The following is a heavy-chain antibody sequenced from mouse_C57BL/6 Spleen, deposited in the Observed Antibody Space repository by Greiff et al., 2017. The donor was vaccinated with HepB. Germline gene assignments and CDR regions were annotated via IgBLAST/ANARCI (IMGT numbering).Heavy chain of an antibody. Sequence: QVQLQQPGTELVKPGASVKLSCKASGYTFTSYWMHWVKQRPGQGLEWIGNINPSNGGTNYNEKFKSKSTRTVDKSSSTAYMQLSSLTSEDSAVYYCARAARTTKGYAMDYWGQGTSVTVSS. CDR1: GYTFTSYW. CDR3: ARAARTTKGYAMDY. V-gene: IGHV1-53*01. D-gene: IGHD1-1*01. J-gene: IGHJ4*01. CDR2: INPSNGGT.